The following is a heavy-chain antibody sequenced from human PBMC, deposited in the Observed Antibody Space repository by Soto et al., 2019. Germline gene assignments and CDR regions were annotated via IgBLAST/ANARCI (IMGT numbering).Heavy chain of an antibody. CDR3: ARGPTDYYDNSGDYSLDY. D-gene: IGHD3-22*01. CDR1: GYTFITYG. CDR2: ISTYNGDT. J-gene: IGHJ4*02. V-gene: IGHV1-18*01. Sequence: QVQLVQSGAEVKEPGASVKVSCKASGYTFITYGMSWVRQAPGQGLDWMGWISTYNGDTKYADRLQGRVAMTTDTTTGTAYMELRSLRSDETAVYYCARGPTDYYDNSGDYSLDYWGQGTLVTVSS.